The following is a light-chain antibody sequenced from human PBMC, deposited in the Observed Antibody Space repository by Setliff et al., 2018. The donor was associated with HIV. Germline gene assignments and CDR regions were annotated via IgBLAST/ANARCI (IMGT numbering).Light chain of an antibody. CDR2: EVD. CDR1: SSNVGNYNL. Sequence: SALAQPASVSGSPGQSIAISCTGTSSNVGNYNLVSWYQQHPGNAPKLSVYEVDKRPSGVSSRFSGSKSGNTASLAISGLQAEDEADYYCCSYAGSSTFIFGGGTKVTVL. CDR3: CSYAGSSTFI. V-gene: IGLV2-23*02. J-gene: IGLJ2*01.